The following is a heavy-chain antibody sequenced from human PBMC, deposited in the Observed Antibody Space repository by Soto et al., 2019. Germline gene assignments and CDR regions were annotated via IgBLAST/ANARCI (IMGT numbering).Heavy chain of an antibody. Sequence: SETLSLTCTVSGGSISSYYWSWIRQPPGRGLEWIGYIYYSGSTNYNPSLKSRVTISVDTSKNQFSLKLSSVTAADTAVYYCARGGVESITMVRGVTHFDYWGQGTLVTVSS. V-gene: IGHV4-59*01. D-gene: IGHD3-10*01. J-gene: IGHJ4*02. CDR3: ARGGVESITMVRGVTHFDY. CDR2: IYYSGST. CDR1: GGSISSYY.